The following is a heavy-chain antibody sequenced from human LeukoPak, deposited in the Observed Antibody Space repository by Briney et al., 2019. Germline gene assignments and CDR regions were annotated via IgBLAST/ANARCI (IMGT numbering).Heavy chain of an antibody. CDR1: GFTFGSYW. Sequence: GGSLRLSCAASGFTFGSYWMSWVRQAPGKGLEWVANIKQDGSEKYYVDSVKGRFTISGDNAKNSLFLQMNSLRAEDTAVYYCARGASGIQLWFFDPWGQGTLVSVSS. CDR2: IKQDGSEK. J-gene: IGHJ5*02. V-gene: IGHV3-7*01. D-gene: IGHD5-18*01. CDR3: ARGASGIQLWFFDP.